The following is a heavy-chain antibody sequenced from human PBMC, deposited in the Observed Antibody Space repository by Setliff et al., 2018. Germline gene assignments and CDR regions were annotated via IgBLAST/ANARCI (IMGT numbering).Heavy chain of an antibody. Sequence: ETLSLTCAVYGDSFSNYYWSWIRQPPGKGLEWIGEINHSGSTNYNSSLKSRLTISVDTSRKQFSLRLTSVTAADTAVYYCAKFGPLDLTGDWAFDNWGQGTLVTVSS. D-gene: IGHD7-27*01. CDR3: AKFGPLDLTGDWAFDN. J-gene: IGHJ4*02. V-gene: IGHV4-34*01. CDR2: INHSGST. CDR1: GDSFSNYY.